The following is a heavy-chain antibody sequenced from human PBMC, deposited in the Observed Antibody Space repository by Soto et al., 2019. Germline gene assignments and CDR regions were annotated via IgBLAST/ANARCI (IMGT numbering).Heavy chain of an antibody. CDR1: GYSFTSYW. Sequence: PGESLKISCKGSGYSFTSYWIGWVRQMPGKGLEWMGIIYPGDSDTRYSPSFQGQVTISADKSISTAYLQWSSLKASDTAMYYCARHTLGFLGGWSGYHFDYWGQGTLVTVSS. D-gene: IGHD6-19*01. V-gene: IGHV5-51*01. J-gene: IGHJ4*02. CDR2: IYPGDSDT. CDR3: ARHTLGFLGGWSGYHFDY.